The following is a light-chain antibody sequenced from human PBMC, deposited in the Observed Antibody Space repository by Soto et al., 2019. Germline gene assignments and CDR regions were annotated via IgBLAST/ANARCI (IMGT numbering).Light chain of an antibody. V-gene: IGKV3-15*01. CDR1: QIVRSN. Sequence: EIVMTQSPATLSVSPGERATLSCRASQIVRSNLAWYQQKPGQAPRLLIYGASTRAPGIPARFSGSGSGTEFTLTISRLQSEDFAVYYCQHYNNWPPWTFGQGTKVEVK. CDR2: GAS. CDR3: QHYNNWPPWT. J-gene: IGKJ1*01.